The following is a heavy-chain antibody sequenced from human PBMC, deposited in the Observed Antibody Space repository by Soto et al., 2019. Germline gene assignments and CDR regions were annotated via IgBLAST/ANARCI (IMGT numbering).Heavy chain of an antibody. D-gene: IGHD1-26*01. V-gene: IGHV1-69*01. J-gene: IGHJ4*02. CDR2: IIPIFGTA. CDR3: ARDGGRHSGGIDY. CDR1: GGTFSSYS. Sequence: QVQLVQSGAEVKKPGSSVKVSCKASGGTFSSYSINWVRQAPGQGLEWMGEIIPIFGTANYAQKFQGRVTITADESTSTAYMGLSSLRSDDTAVYYCARDGGRHSGGIDYWGQGTLVTVSS.